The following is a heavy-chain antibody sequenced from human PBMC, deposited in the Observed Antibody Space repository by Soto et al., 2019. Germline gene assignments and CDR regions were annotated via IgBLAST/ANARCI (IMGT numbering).Heavy chain of an antibody. CDR2: ISGSGGST. Sequence: GGSLRLSCAASGFTFSSYAMSWVRQAPGKGLEWVSAISGSGGSTYYADSVKGRFTISRDNSKNTLYLQMNSLRAEDTAGYYGAGASRYYDYYFGMDVWGQGTTVTVSS. J-gene: IGHJ6*02. CDR3: AGASRYYDYYFGMDV. V-gene: IGHV3-23*01. CDR1: GFTFSSYA.